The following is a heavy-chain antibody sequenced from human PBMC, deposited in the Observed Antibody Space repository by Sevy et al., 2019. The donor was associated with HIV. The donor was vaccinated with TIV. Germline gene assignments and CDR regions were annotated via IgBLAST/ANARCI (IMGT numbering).Heavy chain of an antibody. CDR3: ARDEYGYDSSGYYYGFAFDI. V-gene: IGHV3-21*01. D-gene: IGHD3-22*01. Sequence: GGSLRLSCAASGFTFSSYSMNWVRQAPGKGLEWVSSISSSSSYIYYADSVKGRFTISRDNAKNSVYLQMNSLRAEDTAVYYCARDEYGYDSSGYYYGFAFDIWGQGTMVTVSS. CDR1: GFTFSSYS. CDR2: ISSSSSYI. J-gene: IGHJ3*02.